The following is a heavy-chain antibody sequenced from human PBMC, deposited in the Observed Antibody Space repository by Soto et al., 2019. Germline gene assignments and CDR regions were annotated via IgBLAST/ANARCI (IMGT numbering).Heavy chain of an antibody. Sequence: GGSLRLSCAASGFTFSHYVLSWVRQSPERGLEWVSSISGSGSSVYVADSVRGRFIMSRDLSTNTVSLQMNSLRVEDTALYYCAREGYCTNGVCSDWYFDLWGRGTLVTVSS. J-gene: IGHJ2*01. V-gene: IGHV3-23*01. CDR2: ISGSGSSV. D-gene: IGHD2-8*01. CDR1: GFTFSHYV. CDR3: AREGYCTNGVCSDWYFDL.